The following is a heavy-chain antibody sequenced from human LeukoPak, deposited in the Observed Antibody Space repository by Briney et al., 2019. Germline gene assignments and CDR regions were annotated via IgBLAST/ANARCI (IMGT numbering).Heavy chain of an antibody. Sequence: SETLSLTCTVSGGSISSYYWSWIRQPAGKGLEWIGYIYYSGSTNYNPSLKSRVTISVDTSKNQFSLKLSSVTAADTAVYYCARQRGAYDSSGYYPDIFDYWGQGTLVTVSS. CDR2: IYYSGST. CDR1: GGSISSYY. J-gene: IGHJ4*02. CDR3: ARQRGAYDSSGYYPDIFDY. V-gene: IGHV4-59*08. D-gene: IGHD3-22*01.